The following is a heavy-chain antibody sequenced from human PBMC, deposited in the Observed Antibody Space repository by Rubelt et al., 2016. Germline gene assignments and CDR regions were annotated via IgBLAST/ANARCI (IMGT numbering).Heavy chain of an antibody. J-gene: IGHJ3*02. CDR1: GYSFTSYW. D-gene: IGHD3-3*01. Sequence: EVQLVQSGAEVKKPGESLKISCKGSGYSFTSYWIGWVRQMPGKGLEWLGIIYPGDSDTRYSPYCQGQATSSAYKSIRTAYLQWSSLKAADTAMYYGARHGQVQSVDAFDIWGQGTMVTVSS. CDR3: ARHGQVQSVDAFDI. CDR2: IYPGDSDT. V-gene: IGHV5-51*01.